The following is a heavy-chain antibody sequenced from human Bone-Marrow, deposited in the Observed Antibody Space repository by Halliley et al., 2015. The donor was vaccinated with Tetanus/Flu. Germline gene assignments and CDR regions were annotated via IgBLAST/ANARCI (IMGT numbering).Heavy chain of an antibody. Sequence: QLVQSGVGVMKPGASLKVSCKASGYTFTSYGISWVRQAPGQGLEWLGWISTYDGDTNYAQKFQDRVTMTTETSTNTVYMELRSLTSDDTAVYFCARDANRRGYAYGYFGPWGQGTLVPVSS. J-gene: IGHJ5*02. V-gene: IGHV1-18*04. CDR3: ARDANRRGYAYGYFGP. D-gene: IGHD5-18*01. CDR2: ISTYDGDT. CDR1: GYTFTSYG.